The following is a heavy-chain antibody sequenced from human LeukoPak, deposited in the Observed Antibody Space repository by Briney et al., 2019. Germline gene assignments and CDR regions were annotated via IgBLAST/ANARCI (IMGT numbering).Heavy chain of an antibody. CDR1: GGSFSGYY. J-gene: IGHJ4*02. CDR3: ARSRDYGDYAY. Sequence: SETLSLTCAVHGGSFSGYYWSWIRQPPGKGLEWIGEINHSGSTNYNPSLKSRVTISVDTSKNQFSPKLSSVTAADTAVYYCARSRDYGDYAYWGQGTLVTVSS. D-gene: IGHD4-17*01. CDR2: INHSGST. V-gene: IGHV4-34*01.